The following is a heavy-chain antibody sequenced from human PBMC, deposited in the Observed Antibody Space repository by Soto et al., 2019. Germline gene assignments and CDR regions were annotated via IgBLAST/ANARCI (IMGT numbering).Heavy chain of an antibody. V-gene: IGHV1-69*13. J-gene: IGHJ4*02. CDR2: IIPIFGTA. Sequence: SVKVSCKASGGTFSSYAISLVRQAPGQGLEWMGGIIPIFGTANYAQKFQGRVTITADESTSTAYMELSSLRSEDTAVYYCASDQYYYDSSGYYIFDYWGQGTLVTVSS. CDR1: GGTFSSYA. D-gene: IGHD3-22*01. CDR3: ASDQYYYDSSGYYIFDY.